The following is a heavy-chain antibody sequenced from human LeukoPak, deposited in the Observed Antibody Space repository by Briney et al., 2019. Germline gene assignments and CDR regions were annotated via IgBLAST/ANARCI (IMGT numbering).Heavy chain of an antibody. D-gene: IGHD2-15*01. CDR1: GFNFSTYA. CDR2: IGGSVGST. J-gene: IGHJ4*02. Sequence: PGGSLRLSCAASGFNFSTYAMSWVRQAPGKGLEWVSGIGGSVGSTYYADSVKGRFTISRDNSKNTLYLQMNSLRAEDTAVYYCAMQDCTGGNCYGPVDYWGQGTLVTVSS. CDR3: AMQDCTGGNCYGPVDY. V-gene: IGHV3-23*01.